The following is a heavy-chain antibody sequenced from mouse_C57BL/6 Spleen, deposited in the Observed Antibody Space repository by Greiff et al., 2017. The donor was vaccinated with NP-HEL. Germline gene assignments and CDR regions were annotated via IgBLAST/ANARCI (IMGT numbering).Heavy chain of an antibody. Sequence: QVQLQQPGAELVMPGASVKLSCKASGYTFTSYWMHWVKQRPGQGLEWIGEIDPSDSYTNYNQKFKGKSTLTVDKSSSTAYMQLSSLTSEDSAVYYCASGGWYPYAMDYWGQGTSVTVSS. V-gene: IGHV1-69*01. CDR3: ASGGWYPYAMDY. J-gene: IGHJ4*01. CDR2: IDPSDSYT. CDR1: GYTFTSYW. D-gene: IGHD2-1*01.